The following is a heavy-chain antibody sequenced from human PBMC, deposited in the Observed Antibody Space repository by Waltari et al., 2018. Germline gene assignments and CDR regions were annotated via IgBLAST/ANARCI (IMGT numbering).Heavy chain of an antibody. Sequence: QLQLQESGPGLVKPSETLSLTCTVSGGSISSSSYYWGWIRQPPGKGLEWIGSIYYSGSTYYNPSLKSRVTISVDTSKNQFSLKLSSVTAADTAVYYCARGGEAYYDFWSGYRNPLYYYYMDVWGKGTTVTISS. CDR1: GGSISSSSYY. CDR2: IYYSGST. V-gene: IGHV4-39*07. D-gene: IGHD3-3*01. CDR3: ARGGEAYYDFWSGYRNPLYYYYMDV. J-gene: IGHJ6*03.